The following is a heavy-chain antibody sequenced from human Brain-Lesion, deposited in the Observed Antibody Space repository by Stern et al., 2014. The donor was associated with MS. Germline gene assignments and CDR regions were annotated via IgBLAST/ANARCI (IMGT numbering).Heavy chain of an antibody. CDR1: GYRFTSNW. D-gene: IGHD6-6*01. V-gene: IGHV5-51*01. J-gene: IGHJ4*02. Sequence: VQLVESGAAVKKPGESLKISCKGSGYRFTSNWIGWVRQMPGKGLEWMGIIWRGDSDTRYSPSFQGQVTISADKSISTAYLQWSSLQASDTAMYYCARRGDSSSSGFDYWGQGTLVIVSS. CDR2: IWRGDSDT. CDR3: ARRGDSSSSGFDY.